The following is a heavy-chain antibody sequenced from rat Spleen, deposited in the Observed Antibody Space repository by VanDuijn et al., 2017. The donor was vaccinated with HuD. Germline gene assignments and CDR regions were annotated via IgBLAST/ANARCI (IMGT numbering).Heavy chain of an antibody. J-gene: IGHJ2*01. CDR1: GFTFSDYY. CDR2: ISYDGGRN. CDR3: ATTGTYYFDY. V-gene: IGHV5-20*01. Sequence: EVQLVESGGGLVQPGRSLKISCAASGFTFSDYYMAWVRQAPTKGLEWVASISYDGGRNFYRDSVKGRFTISRDNAKSSLYLQMDSLRSEDTATYYCATTGTYYFDYWGQGVMVTVSS.